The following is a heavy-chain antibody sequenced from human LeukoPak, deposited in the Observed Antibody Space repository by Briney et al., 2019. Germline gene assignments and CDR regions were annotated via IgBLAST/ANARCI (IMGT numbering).Heavy chain of an antibody. CDR1: GFTFSRYA. D-gene: IGHD3-10*01. V-gene: IGHV3-23*01. CDR3: AKETHYCGSGSYLYGMDV. Sequence: GGSLRLSCAASGFTFSRYAMSWVRQAPGKGLEWVSGISGSGGSTYYADSVKGRFTISRDNSKNTLYLQMNSLRAEDTAVYYCAKETHYCGSGSYLYGMDVWGQGTTVTVSS. CDR2: ISGSGGST. J-gene: IGHJ6*02.